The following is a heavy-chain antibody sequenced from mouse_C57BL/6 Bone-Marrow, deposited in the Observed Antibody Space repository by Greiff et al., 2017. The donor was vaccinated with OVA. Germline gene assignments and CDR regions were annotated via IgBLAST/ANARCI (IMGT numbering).Heavy chain of an antibody. CDR3: ARRDLDYPYAMDY. D-gene: IGHD2-13*01. V-gene: IGHV5-17*01. J-gene: IGHJ4*01. CDR1: GFTFTDYG. CDR2: ISSGSSTI. Sequence: EVQVVESGAGLVKPGGSLKLSCAASGFTFTDYGMHWVSQTPEKGLEWVAYISSGSSTIYYADTVKGRFTIARDNAKNTLFLQMSSLRSEDTAMYYCARRDLDYPYAMDYWGQGTSVTVSS.